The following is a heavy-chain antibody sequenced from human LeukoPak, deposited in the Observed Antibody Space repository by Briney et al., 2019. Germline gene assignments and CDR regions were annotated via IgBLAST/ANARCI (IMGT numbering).Heavy chain of an antibody. Sequence: ASVKVSCKVSGYTLTELSMHWVRQAPGKGLEWMGGFDPEDGETIYAQKFQGRVTMTEDTSTDTAYMELSSLRSEDTAVYYCATDLSGGTMVRGAFFDYWGQGTLVTVS. D-gene: IGHD3-10*01. V-gene: IGHV1-24*01. CDR2: FDPEDGET. J-gene: IGHJ4*02. CDR3: ATDLSGGTMVRGAFFDY. CDR1: GYTLTELS.